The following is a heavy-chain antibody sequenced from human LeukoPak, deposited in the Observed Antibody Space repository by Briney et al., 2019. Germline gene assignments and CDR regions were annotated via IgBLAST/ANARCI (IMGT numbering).Heavy chain of an antibody. CDR2: ISGSGGST. CDR1: GFTFRRYG. V-gene: IGHV3-23*01. J-gene: IGHJ4*02. CDR3: ARDGNRSYFPKYFDY. Sequence: GGTLRLSCAASGFTFRRYGMTWVRQAPGKGLEWVSSISGSGGSTFYADSVKGRFTISRDNSKNTLYLQMNSLRAEDTAVYYCARDGNRSYFPKYFDYWGQGTLVTVSS. D-gene: IGHD1-26*01.